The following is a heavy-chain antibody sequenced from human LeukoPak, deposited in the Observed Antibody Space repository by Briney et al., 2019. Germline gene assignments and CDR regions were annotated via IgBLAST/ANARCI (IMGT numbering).Heavy chain of an antibody. D-gene: IGHD3-22*01. Sequence: SETLSLTCAVYGGSFSGYYWSWIRQPPGKGLEWIGEINHSGSTNYNPSLKSRVTISVDTSKNQFSLKLSSVTAADTAVYYCARGKGLVITMIVVGRSYFDYWGQGTLVTVSS. CDR1: GGSFSGYY. J-gene: IGHJ4*02. CDR2: INHSGST. CDR3: ARGKGLVITMIVVGRSYFDY. V-gene: IGHV4-34*01.